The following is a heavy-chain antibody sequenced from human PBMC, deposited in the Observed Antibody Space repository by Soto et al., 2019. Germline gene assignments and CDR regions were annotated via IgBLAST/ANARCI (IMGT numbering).Heavy chain of an antibody. V-gene: IGHV4-34*01. D-gene: IGHD2-8*02. CDR2: INHSGST. J-gene: IGHJ4*02. Sequence: SQTLCLTYAVEGGYFRGHYWTWIRQPPGTGLEWIGEINHSGSTNYNPSLKSRVTISVDTSKNQFSLKLTSVTAADTAVYYCARDKITGLFDYWGQGTLVTVSS. CDR3: ARDKITGLFDY. CDR1: GGYFRGHY.